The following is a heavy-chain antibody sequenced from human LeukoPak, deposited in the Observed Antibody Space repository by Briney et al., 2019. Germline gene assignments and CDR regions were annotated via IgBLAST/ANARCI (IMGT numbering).Heavy chain of an antibody. Sequence: ASVKVSCKASGYSFVGYGITWVRQAPGQGLEWMGWFNPENGNTNYAQKVQGRVTMTADTSTSTSYMELRSLRSDDTAVYYCARGDPSIAVAGFDYWGQGTLVTVSS. CDR3: ARGDPSIAVAGFDY. D-gene: IGHD6-19*01. J-gene: IGHJ4*02. CDR2: FNPENGNT. V-gene: IGHV1-18*01. CDR1: GYSFVGYG.